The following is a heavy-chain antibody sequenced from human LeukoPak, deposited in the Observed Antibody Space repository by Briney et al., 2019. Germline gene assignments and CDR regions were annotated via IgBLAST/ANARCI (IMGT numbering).Heavy chain of an antibody. V-gene: IGHV3-23*01. J-gene: IGHJ4*02. CDR2: ISNNGGYT. CDR3: AKQLGYCSDGSCYFPY. Sequence: GGSLRLSCTASGFTFNNHYMNWVRQAPGKGLEWVSAISNNGGYTYYADSVQGRFTISRDNSKSTLCLQMNSLRAEDTAVYYCAKQLGYCSDGSCYFPYWGQGTLVTVSS. D-gene: IGHD2-15*01. CDR1: GFTFNNHY.